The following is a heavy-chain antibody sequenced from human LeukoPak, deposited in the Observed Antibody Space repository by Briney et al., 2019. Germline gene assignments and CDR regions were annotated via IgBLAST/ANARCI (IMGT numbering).Heavy chain of an antibody. J-gene: IGHJ6*03. Sequence: SETLSLTCTVSGGSISSGSYYWSWIRQPAGKGLEWIGRIYTSGSTNYNPSLKSRVTISLDTSKNQFSLKLSSVTAADTAVYYCASGVVVPAAFMDVWGKGTTVTVSS. D-gene: IGHD2-2*01. CDR1: GGSISSGSYY. CDR2: IYTSGST. V-gene: IGHV4-61*02. CDR3: ASGVVVPAAFMDV.